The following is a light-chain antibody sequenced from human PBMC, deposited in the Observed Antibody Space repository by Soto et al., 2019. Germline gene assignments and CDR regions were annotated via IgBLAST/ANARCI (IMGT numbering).Light chain of an antibody. CDR1: SSDVGGYNY. V-gene: IGLV2-8*01. CDR2: EVS. CDR3: SSYAGSNNSVV. Sequence: QSVLTQPPSASGSPGQSVTISCTGTSSDVGGYNYVSWYQQHPGKAPKLMIYEVSKRPSGVPDRFSGSKSGNTASLTVSGLQAEDEADYYCSSYAGSNNSVVFGGGPKLTVL. J-gene: IGLJ2*01.